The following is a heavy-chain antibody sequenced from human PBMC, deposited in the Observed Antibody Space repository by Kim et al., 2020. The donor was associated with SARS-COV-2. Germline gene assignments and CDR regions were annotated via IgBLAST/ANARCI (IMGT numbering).Heavy chain of an antibody. CDR2: IRTKAGSYAT. CDR3: TPPKDV. J-gene: IGHJ6*02. V-gene: IGHV3-73*01. CDR1: GFTFSGSN. Sequence: GGSLRLSCAASGFTFSGSNIHWVRQASGKGLEWVARIRTKAGSYATTYAASVKGRFIISRDDSKNTAYLHMNSLKTEDTARYYCTPPKDVWGHGTTVTVS.